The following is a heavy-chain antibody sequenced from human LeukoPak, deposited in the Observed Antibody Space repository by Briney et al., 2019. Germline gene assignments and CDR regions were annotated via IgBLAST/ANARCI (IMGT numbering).Heavy chain of an antibody. CDR1: GYTFSSYD. CDR2: MNPNSGNT. Sequence: ASVKVSCKASGYTFSSYDINWVRQAPGQGLDWMGWMNPNSGNTGYAQKFQGRVTITRNTSISTAYMELSSLRSEDTAVYYCARGLGGSYGYYCYYYMDVWGKGTTVTVSS. CDR3: ARGLGGSYGYYCYYYMDV. J-gene: IGHJ6*03. V-gene: IGHV1-8*01. D-gene: IGHD3-16*01.